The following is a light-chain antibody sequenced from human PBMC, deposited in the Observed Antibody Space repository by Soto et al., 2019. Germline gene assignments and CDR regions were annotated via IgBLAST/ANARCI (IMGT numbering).Light chain of an antibody. CDR2: GAS. Sequence: EIVMTQSPATLSVYPGDSATLSCRASQSVYRNLAWYQQKPGQAPRLLILGASNRATGIPARFSGSGSGTEFTLTIRSLQSEDFAVYYCLQYDKLPRTFGQGTKVEI. J-gene: IGKJ1*01. CDR3: LQYDKLPRT. CDR1: QSVYRN. V-gene: IGKV3-15*01.